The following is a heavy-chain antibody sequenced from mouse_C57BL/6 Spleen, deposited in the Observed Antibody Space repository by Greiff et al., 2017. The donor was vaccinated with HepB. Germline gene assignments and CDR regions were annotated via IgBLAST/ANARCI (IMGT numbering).Heavy chain of an antibody. CDR3: ARFDGDPAWFAY. V-gene: IGHV1-55*01. CDR2: IYPGSGST. D-gene: IGHD2-13*01. J-gene: IGHJ3*01. CDR1: GYTFTSYW. Sequence: VQLQQSGAELVKPGASVKMSCKASGYTFTSYWITWVKQRPGQGLEWIGDIYPGSGSTNYNEKFKSKATLTVDTSSSTAYMQLSSLTSEDSAVSYCARFDGDPAWFAYWGQGTLVTVSA.